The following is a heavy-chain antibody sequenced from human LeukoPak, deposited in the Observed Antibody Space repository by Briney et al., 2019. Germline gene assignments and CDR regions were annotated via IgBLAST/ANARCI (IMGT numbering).Heavy chain of an antibody. CDR3: ARRGDSYAVFDY. V-gene: IGHV4-39*01. Sequence: TSETLSLTCTVSGGSISSGSYYWGWIRQPPGKGLEWIGTITYSGSTYFSPSVKSRVTMSMDTSKNQFSLKLSSVTAADTAVYYCARRGDSYAVFDYWGQGTLVTVSS. D-gene: IGHD5-18*01. J-gene: IGHJ4*02. CDR2: ITYSGST. CDR1: GGSISSGSYY.